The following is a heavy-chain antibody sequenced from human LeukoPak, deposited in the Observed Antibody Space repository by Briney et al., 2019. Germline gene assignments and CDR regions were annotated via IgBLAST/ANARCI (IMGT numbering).Heavy chain of an antibody. J-gene: IGHJ4*02. CDR1: GYSISSGYY. V-gene: IGHV4-38-2*02. D-gene: IGHD5-18*01. CDR2: IYHSGST. Sequence: SETLSLTCTVSGYSISSGYYWGWIRQPPGKGLEWIGSIYHSGSTYYNPSLKSRVTISVDTSKNQFSLKLSSVTAADTAVYYCARDIVSTVDAAMAETLNDYWGQGTLVTVSS. CDR3: ARDIVSTVDAAMAETLNDY.